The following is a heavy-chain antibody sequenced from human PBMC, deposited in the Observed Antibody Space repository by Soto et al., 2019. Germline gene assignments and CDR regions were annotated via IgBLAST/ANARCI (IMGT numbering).Heavy chain of an antibody. D-gene: IGHD3-22*01. CDR2: ISRSGDTI. J-gene: IGHJ3*01. CDR1: GFRLSDYE. CDR3: ARSSGWSEADAFDL. Sequence: GGSLRLSCAVSGFRLSDYEMSWIRQAPGKGPEWVSFISRSGDTIYYVDSVKGRFSISRDNAKNSVYLQVRSLRVEDTAAYFCARSSGWSEADAFDLRGQGTMVTVSS. V-gene: IGHV3-11*01.